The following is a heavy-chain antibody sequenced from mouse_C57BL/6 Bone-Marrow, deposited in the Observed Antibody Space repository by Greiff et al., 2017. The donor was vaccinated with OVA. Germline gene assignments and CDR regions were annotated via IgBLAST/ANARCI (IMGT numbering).Heavy chain of an antibody. V-gene: IGHV1-81*01. Sequence: VQGVESGAELARPGASVKLSCKASGYTFTSYGISWVKQRTGQGLEWIGEIYPRSGNTYYNEKFKGKATLTADKSSSTAYMELRSLTSEDSAVYFCAPYGNYNYAMDYWGQGTSVTVSS. CDR2: IYPRSGNT. J-gene: IGHJ4*01. CDR1: GYTFTSYG. D-gene: IGHD2-1*01. CDR3: APYGNYNYAMDY.